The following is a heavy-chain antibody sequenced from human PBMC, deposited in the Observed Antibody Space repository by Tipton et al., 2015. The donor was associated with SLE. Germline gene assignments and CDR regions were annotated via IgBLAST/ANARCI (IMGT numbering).Heavy chain of an antibody. D-gene: IGHD3/OR15-3a*01. Sequence: TLSLTCTVSGDSINSGHYYWSWIRQPAGKGLEWIGRISSSGSTNYNPALKRRVSISVDSSKNQFSLNLRFVTAADTAVYYCTREGLADSWGQGTLVTVSS. J-gene: IGHJ4*02. CDR1: GDSINSGHYY. CDR2: ISSSGST. CDR3: TREGLADS. V-gene: IGHV4-61*02.